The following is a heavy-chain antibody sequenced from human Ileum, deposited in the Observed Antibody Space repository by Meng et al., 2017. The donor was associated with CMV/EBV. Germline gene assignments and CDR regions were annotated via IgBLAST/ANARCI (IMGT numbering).Heavy chain of an antibody. D-gene: IGHD6-19*01. Sequence: GESLEISCAASGFTFSSYAMLWVRQAPGKGLEWVAVISYDGSNKYYADSVKGRFTISRDNSKNTLYLQMNSLRAEDTAVYYCARDINEQWLGFDGFDYWGQGALVTVSS. V-gene: IGHV3-30-3*01. CDR3: ARDINEQWLGFDGFDY. J-gene: IGHJ4*02. CDR1: GFTFSSYA. CDR2: ISYDGSNK.